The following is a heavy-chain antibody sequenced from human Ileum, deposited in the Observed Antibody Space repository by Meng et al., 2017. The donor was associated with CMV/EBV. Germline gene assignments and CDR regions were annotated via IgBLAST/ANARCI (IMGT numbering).Heavy chain of an antibody. Sequence: GGSLRLSCAASGFTFDDYAMHWVRQAPGKGLEWVSGITWNSGSIGYVDSVRGRFTISRDNAKKSLYLQMNSLRAEDTALYYCAKDLGPYGGHSGGFDYWGRGTLVTVSS. CDR1: GFTFDDYA. CDR2: ITWNSGSI. D-gene: IGHD4-23*01. J-gene: IGHJ4*02. CDR3: AKDLGPYGGHSGGFDY. V-gene: IGHV3-9*01.